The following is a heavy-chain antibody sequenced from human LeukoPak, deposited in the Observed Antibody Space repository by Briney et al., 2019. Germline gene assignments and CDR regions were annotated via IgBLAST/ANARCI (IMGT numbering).Heavy chain of an antibody. V-gene: IGHV3-7*03. D-gene: IGHD4-17*01. Sequence: TGGSLRLSCGVSGFIFGDYAMHWVRQAPGKGLEWVANIKQDGSEKYYVDSVKGRFTISRDNARNSLYLQMNSLRAEDTAVYYCARKGGYYGDYFDSWGQGTLVTVSS. CDR1: GFIFGDYA. CDR3: ARKGGYYGDYFDS. J-gene: IGHJ4*01. CDR2: IKQDGSEK.